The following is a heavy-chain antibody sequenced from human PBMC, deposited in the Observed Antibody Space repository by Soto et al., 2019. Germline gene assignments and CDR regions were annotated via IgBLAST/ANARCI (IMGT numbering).Heavy chain of an antibody. D-gene: IGHD2-2*02. CDR1: GGSISSSSYY. Sequence: TLSLTCTVSGGSISSSSYYWGWIRQPPGKGLEWIGSIYYSGSTYYNPSLKSRVTISVDTSKNQFSLKLSSVTAADTAVYYCARVIGYCSSTSCYTPPIFDYWGQGTLVTVSS. V-gene: IGHV4-39*07. J-gene: IGHJ4*02. CDR2: IYYSGST. CDR3: ARVIGYCSSTSCYTPPIFDY.